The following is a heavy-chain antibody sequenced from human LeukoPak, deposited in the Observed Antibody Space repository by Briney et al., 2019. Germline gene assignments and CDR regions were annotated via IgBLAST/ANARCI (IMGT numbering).Heavy chain of an antibody. D-gene: IGHD3-10*01. V-gene: IGHV1-18*01. CDR2: ISAYDGNT. Sequence: ASASVSCEASGYIFTSYGFTWVRQAPGQGLEWMGWISAYDGNTHYAQKFQGRVTMTTDTSTSTCYMELRSLRSDDTAVYYCVRDAYGSGEGYFDYWGQGTPVTVSS. CDR1: GYIFTSYG. J-gene: IGHJ4*02. CDR3: VRDAYGSGEGYFDY.